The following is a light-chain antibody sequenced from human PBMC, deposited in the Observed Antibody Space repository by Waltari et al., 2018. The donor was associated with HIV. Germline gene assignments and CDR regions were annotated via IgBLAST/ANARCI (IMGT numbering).Light chain of an antibody. CDR3: QQYNSWPRT. Sequence: VMTQSPATLSASPGGRATLSCRASPSVSNSLVWYQQRPGQAPRLLIYGASTRATGIPGRFSGSGSGTEVTLTINSLQSEDFAVYYCQQYNSWPRTFGQGTKVEVK. J-gene: IGKJ1*01. V-gene: IGKV3-15*01. CDR2: GAS. CDR1: PSVSNS.